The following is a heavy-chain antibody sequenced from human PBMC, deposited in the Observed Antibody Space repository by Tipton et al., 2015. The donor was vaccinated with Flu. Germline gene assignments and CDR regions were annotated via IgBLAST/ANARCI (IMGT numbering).Heavy chain of an antibody. J-gene: IGHJ5*02. CDR1: GDSVSYNSAA. CDR2: TYYRSKWYN. V-gene: IGHV6-1*01. D-gene: IGHD6-19*01. Sequence: TLSLTCAISGDSVSYNSAAWNWIRQSPSRGLEWLGRTYYRSKWYNDYAVSVKSRLTINPDTSKNQFSLQLNSVTPEDTAVYYCARVAYSSGWSPANWFDPWGQGTLVTVSS. CDR3: ARVAYSSGWSPANWFDP.